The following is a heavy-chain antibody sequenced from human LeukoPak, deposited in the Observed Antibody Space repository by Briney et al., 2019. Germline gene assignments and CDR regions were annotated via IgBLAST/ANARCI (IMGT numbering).Heavy chain of an antibody. CDR3: ARGVRYSSSWYGPYYYYMDV. CDR2: INHSGST. Sequence: SETLSLTCAVYGGSFSGYYWSWIRQPPGKGLEWIGEINHSGSTNYNPSLKSRVTISVDTSKNQFSLKLSSVTAADTAVYYCARGVRYSSSWYGPYYYYMDVWGKGTTVTVSS. D-gene: IGHD6-13*01. CDR1: GGSFSGYY. J-gene: IGHJ6*03. V-gene: IGHV4-34*01.